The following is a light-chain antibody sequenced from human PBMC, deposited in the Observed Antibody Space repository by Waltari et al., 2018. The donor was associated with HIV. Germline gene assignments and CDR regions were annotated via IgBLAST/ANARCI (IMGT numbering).Light chain of an antibody. V-gene: IGLV1-44*01. CDR3: ASWDGSLNGWV. Sequence: QSVLTQPPSASGTPGQRVTISCSGGSSNIGRDTVNWYQHLPGTAPKLLIYNNNRRPSGVPDRFSGSKSVTSASLAISGLQSEDEADYYCASWDGSLNGWVFGGGTKLTVL. CDR2: NNN. J-gene: IGLJ3*02. CDR1: SSNIGRDT.